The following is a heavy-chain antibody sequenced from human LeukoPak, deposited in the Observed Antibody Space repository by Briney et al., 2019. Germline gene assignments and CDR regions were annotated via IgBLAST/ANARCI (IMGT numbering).Heavy chain of an antibody. V-gene: IGHV3-48*02. J-gene: IGHJ4*02. CDR1: GFTFSSYS. CDR2: ISSSSSTI. Sequence: GGSLRLSCAASGFTFSSYSMNWVRQAPGKGLEWVSYISSSSSTIYYADSVKGRFTISRDNAKNSLYLQMNSLRDEDTAVYYCARDFNMITFGGVIVTGANYFDYWGQGTLVTVSS. D-gene: IGHD3-16*02. CDR3: ARDFNMITFGGVIVTGANYFDY.